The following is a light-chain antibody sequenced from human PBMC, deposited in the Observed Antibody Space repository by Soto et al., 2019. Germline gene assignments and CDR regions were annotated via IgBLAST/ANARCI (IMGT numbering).Light chain of an antibody. J-gene: IGKJ4*01. V-gene: IGKV3D-7*01. CDR2: GAS. Sequence: IVLTQSPGTLSLSPGERATLSCRASQSVDDRFLAWYQQKLGQAPRLLIHGASTRATGIPDRFSGSGSGTLFTLSISSLQAEDVAVYYCQQYYTLPLTFGGGTKVDI. CDR1: QSVDDRF. CDR3: QQYYTLPLT.